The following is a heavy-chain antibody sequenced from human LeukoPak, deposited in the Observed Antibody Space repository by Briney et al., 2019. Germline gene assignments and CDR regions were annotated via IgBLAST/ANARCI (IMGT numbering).Heavy chain of an antibody. D-gene: IGHD2-2*01. CDR2: IIPIFGTA. CDR3: ARGPHIVVVPAAIREGYYYYYYMDV. V-gene: IGHV1-69*05. J-gene: IGHJ6*03. CDR1: GGTFSSYA. Sequence: SVKVSCKASGGTFSSYAISWVRQAPGQGLEWMGGIIPIFGTANYAQKFQGRVTITTDESTSTAYMELSSLRSGDTAVYYCARGPHIVVVPAAIREGYYYYYYMDVRGKGTTVTVSS.